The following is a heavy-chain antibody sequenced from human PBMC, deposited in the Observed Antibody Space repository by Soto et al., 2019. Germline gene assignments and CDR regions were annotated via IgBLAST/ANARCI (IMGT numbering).Heavy chain of an antibody. CDR2: IYYSGST. CDR1: GGSISSYY. Sequence: SETLSLTCTVSGGSISSYYWSWIRQPPGKGLEWIGYIYYSGSTNYNPSLKSRVTISVDTSKNQFSLKLSSVTAADTAVYYCARGTDILTGYWYYFDYWGQGTLVTVS. CDR3: ARGTDILTGYWYYFDY. D-gene: IGHD3-9*01. V-gene: IGHV4-59*01. J-gene: IGHJ4*02.